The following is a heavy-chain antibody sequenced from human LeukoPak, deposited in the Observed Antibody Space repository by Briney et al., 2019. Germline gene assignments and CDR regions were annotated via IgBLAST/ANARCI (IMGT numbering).Heavy chain of an antibody. CDR2: IWYDGSNK. V-gene: IGHV3-33*01. CDR3: ARDPGYSGYDYFDY. D-gene: IGHD5-12*01. J-gene: IGHJ4*02. Sequence: PGGSLRLSCAASGFTFSSYGMHWVRQASGKGLEWVAVIWYDGSNKYYADSVKGRFTISRDNSKNTLYLQMNSLRAEDTAVYYCARDPGYSGYDYFDYWGQGTLVTVSS. CDR1: GFTFSSYG.